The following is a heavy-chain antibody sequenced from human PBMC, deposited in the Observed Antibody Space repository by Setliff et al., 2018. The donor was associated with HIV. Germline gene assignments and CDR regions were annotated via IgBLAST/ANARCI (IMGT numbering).Heavy chain of an antibody. CDR1: DDPISSYY. CDR2: LYVSGDT. CDR3: ARDVLGYDSTGRFDL. D-gene: IGHD3-22*01. J-gene: IGHJ2*01. V-gene: IGHV4-4*07. Sequence: PSETLSLTCYVTDDPISSYYWSWVRQPAGKGLEWIGRLYVSGDTNYNPSLKSRVTMSLDTSKKHFSLNLKSVTAADTAVYYCARDVLGYDSTGRFDLWGRGTLGTVSS.